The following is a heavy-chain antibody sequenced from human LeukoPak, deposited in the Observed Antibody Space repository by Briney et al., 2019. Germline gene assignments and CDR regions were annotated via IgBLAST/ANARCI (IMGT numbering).Heavy chain of an antibody. D-gene: IGHD4-17*01. CDR3: ARTTTVTTRFDY. J-gene: IGHJ4*02. CDR1: GGSISSYY. Sequence: SETLSLTCTVSGGSISSYYWSWIRQPPGKGLEWIGYSYYSGSTKYSPSLESRVTISVDKSKNHFSLKLSSVTAADTAVYYCARTTTVTTRFDYWGQGTLVTVSS. CDR2: SYYSGST. V-gene: IGHV4-59*01.